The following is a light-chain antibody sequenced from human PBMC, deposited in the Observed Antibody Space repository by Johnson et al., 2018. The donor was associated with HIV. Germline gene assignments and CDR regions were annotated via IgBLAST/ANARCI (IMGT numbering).Light chain of an antibody. CDR3: GTWDNSLSIVYV. Sequence: QSVLTQPPSVSAAPGQKVTISCSGSSSNIGNNYVSWYQHLPGAAPKLLIFENDKRPSGIPDRFSGSKSGTSATLGITGLQARDEADYYCGTWDNSLSIVYVFGTGPKVTV. V-gene: IGLV1-51*02. J-gene: IGLJ1*01. CDR2: END. CDR1: SSNIGNNY.